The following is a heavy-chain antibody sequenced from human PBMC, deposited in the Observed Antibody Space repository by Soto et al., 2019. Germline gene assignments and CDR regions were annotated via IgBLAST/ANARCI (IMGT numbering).Heavy chain of an antibody. J-gene: IGHJ5*02. Sequence: QVQLVQSGAEVKKPGASVKVSCKASGYTFTTYDINWVRQATGQGLEWVGWMSPNSGHAGYAKKFQGRVTMTRDTAISTDYMELSSLRSEDTAVYYCARDFGGNSGWFDPWGQGTLVTVSS. CDR2: MSPNSGHA. CDR3: ARDFGGNSGWFDP. V-gene: IGHV1-8*01. D-gene: IGHD2-21*02. CDR1: GYTFTTYD.